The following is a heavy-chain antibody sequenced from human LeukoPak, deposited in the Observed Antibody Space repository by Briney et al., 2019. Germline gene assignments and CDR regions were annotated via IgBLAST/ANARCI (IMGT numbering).Heavy chain of an antibody. CDR1: GGSFSGYY. Sequence: SETLSLTCAVYGGSFSGYYWSWLRQPPGKGLEWIGEINHSGGTNYNPSLKSRVTISVATSKNQFSLKLSSVTAADTAVYYCAGLWFGELLYNWFDPWGQGTLVTVSS. CDR3: AGLWFGELLYNWFDP. J-gene: IGHJ5*02. CDR2: INHSGGT. V-gene: IGHV4-34*01. D-gene: IGHD3-10*01.